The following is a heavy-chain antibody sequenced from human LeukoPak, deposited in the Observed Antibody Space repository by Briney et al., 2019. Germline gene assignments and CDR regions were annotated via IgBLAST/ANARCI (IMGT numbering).Heavy chain of an antibody. CDR3: AKALGGVGA. Sequence: GRSLRLSCAASGFTFSSYGMHWVRQAPGKGLEWVAVISYDGSNKYYADSVKGRFTNSRDNSKNTLYLQMNSLRAEDTAVYYCAKALGGVGAWGQGTLVTVSS. CDR1: GFTFSSYG. D-gene: IGHD3-16*01. CDR2: ISYDGSNK. V-gene: IGHV3-30*18. J-gene: IGHJ5*02.